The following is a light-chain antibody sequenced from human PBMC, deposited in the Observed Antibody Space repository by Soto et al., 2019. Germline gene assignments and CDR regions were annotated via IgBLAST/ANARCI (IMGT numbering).Light chain of an antibody. CDR2: EVT. CDR3: SSYSSSSTSGV. J-gene: IGLJ3*02. CDR1: SSDVGTYNY. Sequence: QSALTQPASVSGSPGQSITISCTGTSSDVGTYNYVSWYQQHPGKAPKLMIYEVTNRPSGVSNRFSGSKSGNTASLTISGLQAEDEADYYCSSYSSSSTSGVFGGGTKVTVL. V-gene: IGLV2-14*01.